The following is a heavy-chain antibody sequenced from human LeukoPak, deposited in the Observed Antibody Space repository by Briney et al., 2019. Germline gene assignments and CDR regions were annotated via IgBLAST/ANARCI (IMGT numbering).Heavy chain of an antibody. CDR1: GYSFTSYW. V-gene: IGHV5-51*01. CDR3: ARHETGPYFDY. J-gene: IGHJ4*02. D-gene: IGHD1-1*01. Sequence: GESLKISCKGSGYSFTSYWIGWVRQLPGKGLEFMGILYPGDSDTRYSPSFQGQVTISADKSISTAYLQWSSLKASDTAMYYCARHETGPYFDYWGQGTLVTVSS. CDR2: LYPGDSDT.